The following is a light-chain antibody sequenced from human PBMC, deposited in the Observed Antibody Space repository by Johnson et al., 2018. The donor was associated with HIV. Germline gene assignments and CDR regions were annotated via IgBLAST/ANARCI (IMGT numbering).Light chain of an antibody. Sequence: QPVLTQPPSVSAAPGQKVTISCSGSSSNIGNNYVSWYQQLPGTAPKLLIYDNNKRPSGIPDRFSGSKSGTSATLGITGLQTGDEADDYCGTLDSSLSAGVFGTGTKVTVL. CDR1: SSNIGNNY. CDR3: GTLDSSLSAGV. V-gene: IGLV1-51*01. CDR2: DNN. J-gene: IGLJ1*01.